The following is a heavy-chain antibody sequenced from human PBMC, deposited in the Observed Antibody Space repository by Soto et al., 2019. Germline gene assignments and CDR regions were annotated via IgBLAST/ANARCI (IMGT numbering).Heavy chain of an antibody. Sequence: ASVKVSCKVSGYTLTELSMHWVRQAPGKGLEWMGGFDPEDGETIYAQKFQGRVTMTEDTSTDTAYMELSSLRSEDTAVYYCATTGPSRYYDSSGLFDYWGQGTLVTVYS. CDR2: FDPEDGET. D-gene: IGHD3-22*01. CDR1: GYTLTELS. V-gene: IGHV1-24*01. J-gene: IGHJ4*02. CDR3: ATTGPSRYYDSSGLFDY.